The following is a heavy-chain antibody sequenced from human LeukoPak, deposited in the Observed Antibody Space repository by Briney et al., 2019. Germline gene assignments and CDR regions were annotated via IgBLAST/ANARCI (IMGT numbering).Heavy chain of an antibody. CDR2: MNPNSGNT. CDR3: ARDNSVGDIAWWFDP. V-gene: IGHV1-8*03. CDR1: GYTFTSYD. Sequence: ASVKVSCKASGYTFTSYDIDWVRQATGQGLEWMGWMNPNSGNTGYAQKFQGRVTITRNTSISTAYMELSSLRSEDTAVYYCARDNSVGDIAWWFDPWGQGTLVTVSS. D-gene: IGHD3-16*02. J-gene: IGHJ5*02.